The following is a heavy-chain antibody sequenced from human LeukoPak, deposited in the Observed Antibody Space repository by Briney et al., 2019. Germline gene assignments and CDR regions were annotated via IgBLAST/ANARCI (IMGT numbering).Heavy chain of an antibody. J-gene: IGHJ6*02. V-gene: IGHV3-48*04. CDR3: ARDRHYYDSSGYHYYYGMDV. Sequence: GGSLRLSCAASGFTFSSYSMNWVRQAPGKGLEWVSYISSSSSTIYYADPVKGRFTISRDNAKNSLYLQMNSLRAEDTAVYYCARDRHYYDSSGYHYYYGMDVWGQGTTVTVSS. CDR2: ISSSSSTI. CDR1: GFTFSSYS. D-gene: IGHD3-22*01.